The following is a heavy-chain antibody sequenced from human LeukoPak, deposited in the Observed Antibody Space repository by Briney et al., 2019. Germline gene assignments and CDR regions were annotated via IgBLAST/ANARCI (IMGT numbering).Heavy chain of an antibody. V-gene: IGHV3-30*03. J-gene: IGHJ4*02. CDR2: ISYDGSNK. Sequence: GGSLRLSCAVSGFTFSNYGMHWVRQAPGKGLEWVATISYDGSNKYYADSVKGRFTISRDNAKNSLYLQMNSLRAEDTAVYYCASGDTAITYFDYWGQGTLVTVSS. D-gene: IGHD5-18*01. CDR1: GFTFSNYG. CDR3: ASGDTAITYFDY.